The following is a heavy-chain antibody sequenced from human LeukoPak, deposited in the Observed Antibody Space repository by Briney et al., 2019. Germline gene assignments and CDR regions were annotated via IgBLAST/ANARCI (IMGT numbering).Heavy chain of an antibody. D-gene: IGHD1-14*01. CDR3: ARNQRRLDY. Sequence: GGSLRLSCAASGFTFSTYWMSWVRQAPGKGLELVANIKQDGSEKYYEDSVKGRFTISRDNAKNSLYLQVNSLRAEDTAVYYCARNQRRLDYWGQGTLVTVFS. CDR2: IKQDGSEK. CDR1: GFTFSTYW. V-gene: IGHV3-7*01. J-gene: IGHJ4*02.